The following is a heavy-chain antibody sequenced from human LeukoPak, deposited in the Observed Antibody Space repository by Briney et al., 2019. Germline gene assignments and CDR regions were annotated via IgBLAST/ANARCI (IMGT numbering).Heavy chain of an antibody. CDR1: GFTFSSYG. V-gene: IGHV3-33*01. CDR3: ARVPSSGYDHICPSHYARDV. CDR2: IWYDGSNK. J-gene: IGHJ6*02. D-gene: IGHD5-12*01. Sequence: GGPLRLSCAASGFTFSSYGMHWVRQAPGKGLEWVAVIWYDGSNKYYADSVKGRFTISRDNSKNTLYLQMNSLRAEDTAVYYCARVPSSGYDHICPSHYARDVGPQGTTVIGFS.